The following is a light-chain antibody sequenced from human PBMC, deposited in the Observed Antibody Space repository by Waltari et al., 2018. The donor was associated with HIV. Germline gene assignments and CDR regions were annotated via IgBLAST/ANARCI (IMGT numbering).Light chain of an antibody. Sequence: PGERATLSCRASQTISNYLAWYQQKPGQAPRLLIHDASNRATGIPTRFSGGGSGTDFTLTISSLEPEDFAIYYCQQRDNWPRITFGQGTRLEIK. CDR2: DAS. CDR3: QQRDNWPRIT. J-gene: IGKJ5*01. CDR1: QTISNY. V-gene: IGKV3-11*01.